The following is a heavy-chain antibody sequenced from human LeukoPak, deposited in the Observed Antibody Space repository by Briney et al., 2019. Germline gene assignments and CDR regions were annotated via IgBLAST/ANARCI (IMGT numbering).Heavy chain of an antibody. D-gene: IGHD3-22*01. CDR2: ITGSGDNA. CDR3: ARGHTYYYDGGYGMDV. J-gene: IGHJ6*02. CDR1: GFTFSSYA. V-gene: IGHV3-23*01. Sequence: GGSLRLSCAASGFTFSSYAMSWVRQAPGKGLEWVSTITGSGDNAYYTDSVKGRFTISRENAKNSLYLQMNSLRAGDTAVYYCARGHTYYYDGGYGMDVWGQGTTVTVSS.